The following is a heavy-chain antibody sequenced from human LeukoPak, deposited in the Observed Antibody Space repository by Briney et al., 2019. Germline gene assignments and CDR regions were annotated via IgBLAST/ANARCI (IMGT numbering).Heavy chain of an antibody. D-gene: IGHD2-2*01. V-gene: IGHV4-39*01. CDR1: GGSISSSSYY. CDR2: IYYSGST. CDR3: ARLPNTTPYCSSTSCHPATVYYYYYMDV. Sequence: SETLSLTCTVSGGSISSSSYYWGWIRQPPGKGLEWIGSIYYSGSTYYNPSLKSRVTISVDTSKNQFSLKLSSVTAADTAVYYCARLPNTTPYCSSTSCHPATVYYYYYMDVWGQGTLVTVSS. J-gene: IGHJ6*03.